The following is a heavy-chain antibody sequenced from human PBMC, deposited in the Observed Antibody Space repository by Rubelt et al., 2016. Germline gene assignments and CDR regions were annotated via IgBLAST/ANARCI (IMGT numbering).Heavy chain of an antibody. D-gene: IGHD4-11*01. CDR2: ISGSGDST. CDR3: STLVRGNYWDSYDY. Sequence: GGSLRLSCEASGFTFSSYAMSWVCQAPGKGLEWVSAISGSGDSTNYADSVKGRFTISREKYKKTLYLQMNSLRAEDTAVYYCSTLVRGNYWDSYDYWGQGTLVTVSS. CDR1: GFTFSSYA. J-gene: IGHJ4*02. V-gene: IGHV3-23*01.